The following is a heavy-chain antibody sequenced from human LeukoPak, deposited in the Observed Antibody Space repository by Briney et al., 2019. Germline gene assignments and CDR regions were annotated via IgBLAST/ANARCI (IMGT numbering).Heavy chain of an antibody. CDR3: ARRLSGSGSYGDY. Sequence: PGESLKSSCRGSGCSFNTYWIGWGRQLPRKGREWMGIIYPGDSDTRYTPSFQGQVTISADKSISTAYLQWSSLKASDTAMYYCARRLSGSGSYGDYWGQGTLVTVSS. V-gene: IGHV5-51*01. CDR1: GCSFNTYW. CDR2: IYPGDSDT. D-gene: IGHD1-26*01. J-gene: IGHJ4*02.